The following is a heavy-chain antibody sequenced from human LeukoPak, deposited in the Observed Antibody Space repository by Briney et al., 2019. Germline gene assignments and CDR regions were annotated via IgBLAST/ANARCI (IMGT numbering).Heavy chain of an antibody. CDR2: IYTSGST. V-gene: IGHV4-4*07. CDR3: ARGQYCSSTSCYTRWGDY. J-gene: IGHJ4*02. D-gene: IGHD2-2*02. Sequence: SETLSLTCTVSGGSISSYYWSWIRQPAGKRLEWIGRIYTSGSTNYNPSLKSRVTMSVDTSKNQFSLKLSSVTAADTAVYYCARGQYCSSTSCYTRWGDYWGQGTLVTVSS. CDR1: GGSISSYY.